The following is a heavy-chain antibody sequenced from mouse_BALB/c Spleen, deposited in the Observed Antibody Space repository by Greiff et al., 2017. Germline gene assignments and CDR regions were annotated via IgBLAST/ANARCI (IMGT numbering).Heavy chain of an antibody. CDR2: INPSTGYT. CDR3: ARPHYGSSYGFAY. V-gene: IGHV1-7*01. Sequence: QVQLQQSGAELAKPGASVKMSCKASGYTFTSYWMHWVKQRPGQGLEWIGYINPSTGYTEYNQKFKDKATLTADKSSSTAYMQLSSLTSEDSAVYYCARPHYGSSYGFAYWGQGTLVTVSA. D-gene: IGHD1-1*01. CDR1: GYTFTSYW. J-gene: IGHJ3*01.